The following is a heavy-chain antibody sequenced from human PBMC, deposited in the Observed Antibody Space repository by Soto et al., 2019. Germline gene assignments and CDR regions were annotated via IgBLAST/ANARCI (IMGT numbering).Heavy chain of an antibody. CDR3: TREGAYTSPPYYYFYAMDV. CDR2: MRAKAFGGTT. V-gene: IGHV3-49*04. J-gene: IGHJ6*01. Sequence: PGGSLRLSCKGSGFTFRDYAISWVRQAPGKGLQRVGFMRAKAFGGTTEYATFVKGRFTISRDDSKSVAYLQMNSLETEDTAVYYCTREGAYTSPPYYYFYAMDVWGQGTRVTVSS. CDR1: GFTFRDYA. D-gene: IGHD2-2*01.